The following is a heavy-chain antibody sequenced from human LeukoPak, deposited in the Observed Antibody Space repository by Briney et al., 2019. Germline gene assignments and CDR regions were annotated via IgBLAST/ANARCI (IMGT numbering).Heavy chain of an antibody. CDR1: GYSFTSQD. V-gene: IGHV1-3*03. CDR2: INPGNGDT. J-gene: IGHJ4*02. D-gene: IGHD2-2*02. CDR3: TLYNY. Sequence: ASVKVSCKTCGYSFTSQDMHWVRQAPGQSLEWMGCINPGNGDTKYSQEFQGRVTITRDTSATTAYMELSSLRSDDMAVYYCTLYNYWGQGTLVTVSS.